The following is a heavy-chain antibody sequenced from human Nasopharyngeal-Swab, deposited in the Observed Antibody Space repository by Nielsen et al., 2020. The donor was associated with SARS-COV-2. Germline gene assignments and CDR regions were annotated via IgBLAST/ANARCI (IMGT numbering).Heavy chain of an antibody. Sequence: SETLSPPCAVYGASFSGYYWTWIRQPPGKGLEWIGEINHSGSTNYNPSLKSRVTISVDTSKNQFSLKLSSVTAADTAVYYCARGGYSYGPDYWGQGTLVTVSS. CDR1: GASFSGYY. CDR3: ARGGYSYGPDY. V-gene: IGHV4-34*01. D-gene: IGHD5-18*01. J-gene: IGHJ4*02. CDR2: INHSGST.